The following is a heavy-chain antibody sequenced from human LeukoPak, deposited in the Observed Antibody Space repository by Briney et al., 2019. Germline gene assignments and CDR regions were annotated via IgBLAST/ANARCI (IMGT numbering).Heavy chain of an antibody. Sequence: ASVKVSCKASGYTFTSYGISWVRQAPGQGVEWMGWISAYNGNTNYAEKLQGRVTMTTETSTSTAYMELRSLRSDDTAVYYCARFLEGDGNNDYWGQGTLVTV. CDR2: ISAYNGNT. CDR3: ARFLEGDGNNDY. J-gene: IGHJ4*02. CDR1: GYTFTSYG. V-gene: IGHV1-18*01. D-gene: IGHD5-24*01.